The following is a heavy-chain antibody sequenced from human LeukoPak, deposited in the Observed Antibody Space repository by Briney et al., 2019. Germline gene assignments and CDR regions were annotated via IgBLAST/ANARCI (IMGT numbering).Heavy chain of an antibody. V-gene: IGHV3-21*01. J-gene: IGHJ5*02. CDR3: AKDSVSGSSNWGFDP. CDR1: GFTFSSYS. Sequence: PGGSLRLSCAASGFTFSSYSMNWVRQAPGKGLEWVSSISGSTNYIDYAGSVKGRFTISRDNAKNSLYLQMNSLRAEDTAVYYCAKDSVSGSSNWGFDPWGQGTLVTVSS. CDR2: ISGSTNYI. D-gene: IGHD1-26*01.